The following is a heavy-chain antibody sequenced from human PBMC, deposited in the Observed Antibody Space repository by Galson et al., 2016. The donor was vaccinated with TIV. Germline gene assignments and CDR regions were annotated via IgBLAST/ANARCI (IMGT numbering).Heavy chain of an antibody. V-gene: IGHV3-30*04. CDR2: ISYDGNEK. J-gene: IGHJ6*02. CDR3: ATPFSSSSFSSYYALDV. Sequence: SLRLSCAASGFTFTNHPMHWVRQAPGKGLEWVATISYDGNEKYYADSVKGRFTISRDNSKNTLYLQLNSLRAEDTALYYCATPFSSSSFSSYYALDVWGQGTTVTVSS. CDR1: GFTFTNHP. D-gene: IGHD2-2*01.